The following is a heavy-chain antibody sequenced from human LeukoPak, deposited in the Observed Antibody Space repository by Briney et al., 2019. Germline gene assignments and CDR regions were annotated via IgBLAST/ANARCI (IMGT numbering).Heavy chain of an antibody. D-gene: IGHD5-12*01. V-gene: IGHV3-21*01. CDR3: ARVGYSWNAFDI. CDR1: EFTFSSYT. J-gene: IGHJ3*02. CDR2: ISSSSSYI. Sequence: GGSLRLSCAASEFTFSSYTMNWVRQAPGKGLEWVSSISSSSSYIYYADSVKGRFTISKNNAKNSLYLQMNSLRAEDTAVYYCARVGYSWNAFDIWGQGTMVTVSS.